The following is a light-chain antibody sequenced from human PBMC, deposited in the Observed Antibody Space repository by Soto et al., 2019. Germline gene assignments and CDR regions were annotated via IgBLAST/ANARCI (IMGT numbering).Light chain of an antibody. J-gene: IGKJ1*01. Sequence: DIQMTQSPSTLSASVGDRVTITCRASQSISSWLAWYQQKPGKAPKLLIYDASSLESGVPSRFSGSGSATEFTLTSSSLQPDDFSPYYSQQYNNYWTFGQGTRVEIK. V-gene: IGKV1-5*01. CDR1: QSISSW. CDR3: QQYNNYWT. CDR2: DAS.